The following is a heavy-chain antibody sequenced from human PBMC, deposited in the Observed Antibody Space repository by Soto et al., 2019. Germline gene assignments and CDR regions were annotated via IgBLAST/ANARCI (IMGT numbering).Heavy chain of an antibody. CDR1: GYTFTSYD. CDR2: MNPNSGNT. D-gene: IGHD2-15*01. J-gene: IGHJ4*02. CDR3: ARVYCSGGSCYFVSDY. Sequence: ASVKVSCKASGYTFTSYDINWVRQATGQGLEWMGWMNPNSGNTGYAQKFQGRVTMTRNTSISTAYMELSSLRSEDTAVYYCARVYCSGGSCYFVSDYRGQGTLVTVSS. V-gene: IGHV1-8*01.